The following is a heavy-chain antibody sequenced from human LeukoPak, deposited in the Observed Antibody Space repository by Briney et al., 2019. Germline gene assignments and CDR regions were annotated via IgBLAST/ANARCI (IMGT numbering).Heavy chain of an antibody. CDR1: GLTFSSYG. J-gene: IGHJ4*02. Sequence: GGSLRLSCAASGLTFSSYGMQWVRQAPGKGREGVAVIWYDGSNKYYADSVKGRFTISRDNSKNTLYLQMNSLRAEDTAVYYCAKPYYYDSSGYYLAYYFDYWGQGTLVTVSS. CDR3: AKPYYYDSSGYYLAYYFDY. D-gene: IGHD3-22*01. V-gene: IGHV3-33*06. CDR2: IWYDGSNK.